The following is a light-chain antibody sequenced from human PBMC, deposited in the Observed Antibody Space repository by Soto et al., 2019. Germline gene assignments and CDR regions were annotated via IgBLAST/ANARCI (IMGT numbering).Light chain of an antibody. Sequence: EIVMTQSPATLSVSPGERATLSCRASQSVNSNLAWYQQKPGQAPRLLIYGASTRVAGIPARFRGSGSGTEFSLTISSLQSEDFAVYYCQQYNNRPPDTFGQGTKLEIK. J-gene: IGKJ2*01. CDR1: QSVNSN. CDR2: GAS. V-gene: IGKV3-15*01. CDR3: QQYNNRPPDT.